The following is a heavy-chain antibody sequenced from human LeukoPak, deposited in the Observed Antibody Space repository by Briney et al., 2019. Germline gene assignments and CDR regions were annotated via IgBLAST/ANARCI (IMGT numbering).Heavy chain of an antibody. CDR3: ARDDYGGNSYPFDY. CDR2: IIPIFGIA. Sequence: SVKLSCKASGGTFSSYAISWVRQAHGQGLELMGRIIPIFGIANYAQKFQGRVTFTADKSTSTAYMDLSSLRSEDTAVYYCARDDYGGNSYPFDYWGQGTLVTVSS. V-gene: IGHV1-69*04. J-gene: IGHJ4*02. D-gene: IGHD4-23*01. CDR1: GGTFSSYA.